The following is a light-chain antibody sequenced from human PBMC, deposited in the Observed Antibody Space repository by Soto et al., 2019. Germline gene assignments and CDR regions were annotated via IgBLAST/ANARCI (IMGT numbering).Light chain of an antibody. V-gene: IGLV2-23*01. J-gene: IGLJ2*01. CDR3: CSYAGSSTDVV. Sequence: QSVLTQPASVSGSPGQSITISCTGTSSDVGSYNLVSWYQQHPGKAPKLMIYEGSKRPSGVSNRFSGSKSGNTASLTISGLQAEDDADYYCCSYAGSSTDVVFGGGTQLTVL. CDR2: EGS. CDR1: SSDVGSYNL.